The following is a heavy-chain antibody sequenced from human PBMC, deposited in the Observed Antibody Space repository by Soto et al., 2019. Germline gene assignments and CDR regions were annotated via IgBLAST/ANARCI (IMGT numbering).Heavy chain of an antibody. D-gene: IGHD6-13*01. CDR3: ARERIAAAGTAYFDY. V-gene: IGHV3-33*01. Sequence: QVQLVESGGGVVRPGRSLRLSCAASGFTFSNYGMHWVRQAPGKGLEWVAAIWYDGSNKYYADSVKGRFTISRDISKNTRYLQMNSLRAEDTAVYYCARERIAAAGTAYFDYWGQGTLVTVSS. CDR1: GFTFSNYG. CDR2: IWYDGSNK. J-gene: IGHJ4*02.